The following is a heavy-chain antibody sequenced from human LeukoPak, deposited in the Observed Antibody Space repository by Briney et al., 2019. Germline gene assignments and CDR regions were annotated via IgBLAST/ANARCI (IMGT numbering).Heavy chain of an antibody. V-gene: IGHV4-59*01. D-gene: IGHD3-10*01. CDR1: GGSISSYY. Sequence: SETLSLTCTVSGGSISSYYWSWIRQPPGKGLEWIGYIYYSGSTNHNPSLKSRVTISVDTSKNQFSLKLSSVTAADTAVYYCARDYYGSGTHTLALDYWGQGTLVTVSS. J-gene: IGHJ4*02. CDR2: IYYSGST. CDR3: ARDYYGSGTHTLALDY.